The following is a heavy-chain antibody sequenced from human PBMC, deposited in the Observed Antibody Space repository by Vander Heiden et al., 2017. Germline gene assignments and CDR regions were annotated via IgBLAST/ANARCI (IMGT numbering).Heavy chain of an antibody. CDR3: GRHGIASRFYFDY. D-gene: IGHD6-6*01. J-gene: IGHJ4*02. CDR2: IYYSGST. V-gene: IGHV4-39*01. CDR1: GGSISSSTYY. Sequence: QLQLQESGPGLVKPSETLSLTCTVSGGSISSSTYYWGWIRQPPGKGLGWIGSIYYSGSTYYNPSLKSRVTISVDTSKSHFSLKLNSVTAADTAIYYCGRHGIASRFYFDYWGQGTLVTVSS.